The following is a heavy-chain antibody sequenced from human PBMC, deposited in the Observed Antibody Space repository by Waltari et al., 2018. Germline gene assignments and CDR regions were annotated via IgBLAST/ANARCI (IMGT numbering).Heavy chain of an antibody. V-gene: IGHV4-38-2*01. CDR3: ARCLVGGDYYYYYYMDV. D-gene: IGHD4-17*01. CDR2: IDHSGST. Sequence: QVQLQESGPGLVKPSETLSLTCAVSGYSISSGYYWGWIRQPPGKGLEWIGSIDHSGSTYYNPSLKSRVTISVDTSKNQFSLKLSSVTAADTAVYYCARCLVGGDYYYYYYMDVWGKGTTVTVSS. J-gene: IGHJ6*03. CDR1: GYSISSGYY.